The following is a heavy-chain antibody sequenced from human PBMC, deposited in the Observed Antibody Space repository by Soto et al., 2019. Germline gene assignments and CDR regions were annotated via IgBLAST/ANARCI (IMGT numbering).Heavy chain of an antibody. J-gene: IGHJ4*02. CDR2: IYTSGST. CDR1: GGSISSYY. CDR3: ARSYSGSYYFPLGPQDY. V-gene: IGHV4-4*07. Sequence: NPSETLSLTCTVSGGSISSYYWSWIRQPAGKGLEWIGRIYTSGSTNYNPSLKSRVTISVDTSKNQFSLKLSSVTAADTAVYYCARSYSGSYYFPLGPQDYWGQGTLVTVSS. D-gene: IGHD1-26*01.